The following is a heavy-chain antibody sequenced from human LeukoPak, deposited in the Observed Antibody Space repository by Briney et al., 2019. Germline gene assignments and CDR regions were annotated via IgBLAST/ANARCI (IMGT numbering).Heavy chain of an antibody. D-gene: IGHD3-9*01. Sequence: PGGSLRLSCAASGFTFSSYEMNWVRQAPGKGLEWVSAISGSGGSTYYADSVKGRFTISRDNSKNTLYLQMNSLRAEDTAVYYCAKEYDILTGYYAFDIWGQGTMVTVSS. CDR2: ISGSGGST. CDR3: AKEYDILTGYYAFDI. J-gene: IGHJ3*02. V-gene: IGHV3-23*01. CDR1: GFTFSSYE.